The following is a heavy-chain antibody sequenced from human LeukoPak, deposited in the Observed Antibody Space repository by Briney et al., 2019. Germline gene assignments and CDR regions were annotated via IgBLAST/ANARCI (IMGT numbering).Heavy chain of an antibody. CDR2: IRYDGSNK. J-gene: IGHJ4*02. V-gene: IGHV3-30*02. D-gene: IGHD3-10*01. CDR1: GFTFSSYG. Sequence: GGSLRLSCAASGFTFSSYGMHWVRQAPGKGLEWVAFIRYDGSNKYYADSVKGRFTISRDNSENTMYLQINSLRAEDTAVYYCATEKHYSADYWGQGTLVTVSS. CDR3: ATEKHYSADY.